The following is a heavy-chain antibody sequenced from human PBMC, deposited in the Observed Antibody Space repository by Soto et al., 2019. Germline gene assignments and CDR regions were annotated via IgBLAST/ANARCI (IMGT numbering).Heavy chain of an antibody. J-gene: IGHJ4*02. Sequence: EESVKISCKGVGYKFGSAWIGWGRLMPGKGLEWMGIIKPGTSDIRYSPSCRGHVTISADEAVSTAYLQWSSLKASDTAMYYCARQLSHICDSWGQGTLVTVSS. V-gene: IGHV5-51*01. CDR1: GYKFGSAW. CDR3: ARQLSHICDS. CDR2: IKPGTSDI. D-gene: IGHD3-3*02.